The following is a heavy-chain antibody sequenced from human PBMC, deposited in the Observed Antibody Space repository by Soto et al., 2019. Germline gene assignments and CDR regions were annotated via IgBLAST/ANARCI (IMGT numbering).Heavy chain of an antibody. Sequence: EVQLVESGGGLVKPGGSLRLSCAASGFTFTSHNIYWFRQAPGKGLEWVSSISPYDHSFYYADSVKGRFTVSKDNAKSSVFLQMDSLRAEDAAIYYCARELSTASRAYNWGQGTLVTVSS. D-gene: IGHD1-1*01. CDR1: GFTFTSHN. V-gene: IGHV3-21*02. CDR2: ISPYDHSF. J-gene: IGHJ4*02. CDR3: ARELSTASRAYN.